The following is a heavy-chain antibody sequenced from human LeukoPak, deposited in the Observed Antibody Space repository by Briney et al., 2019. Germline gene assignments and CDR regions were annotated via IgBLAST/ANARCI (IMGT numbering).Heavy chain of an antibody. D-gene: IGHD3-10*01. V-gene: IGHV3-20*04. CDR1: GFTFGGYG. J-gene: IGHJ4*02. CDR2: INWNGGST. Sequence: GGALRLSCAASGFTFGGYGMSWVRQTPGKGVELVSGINWNGGSTGYADSVKGRFTISRDNAKNSLYLQMNSLRAEDTALYYCARVPLAGSGSYYAPPDYWGQGTLVTVSS. CDR3: ARVPLAGSGSYYAPPDY.